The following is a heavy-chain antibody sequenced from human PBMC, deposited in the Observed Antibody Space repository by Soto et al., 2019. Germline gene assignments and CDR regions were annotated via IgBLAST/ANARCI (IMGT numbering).Heavy chain of an antibody. CDR1: GFTFSTYG. CDR3: AKSVYNWNDGFFDY. V-gene: IGHV3-30*18. Sequence: QVQLVESGGGLVQPGRSLRLSCAASGFTFSTYGMHWVRQAPGKGLEWVAVISYDGNNKYYADSLKGRFTIARDNSKNTLYLQMSSLRAEDTAVYYCAKSVYNWNDGFFDYWGQGTLVTVSS. J-gene: IGHJ4*02. CDR2: ISYDGNNK. D-gene: IGHD1-1*01.